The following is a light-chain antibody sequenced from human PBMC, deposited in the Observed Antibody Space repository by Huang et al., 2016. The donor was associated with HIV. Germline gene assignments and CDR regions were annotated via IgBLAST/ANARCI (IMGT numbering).Light chain of an antibody. J-gene: IGKJ2*01. CDR3: QQTFTAPPEDT. CDR2: GAS. Sequence: DIEMTQSPSSLSASIGDRVTISCRAGQNIKTYLNWFQQKPGEAPKLLVYGASYLHTGVPSRFSASGSGTYFTLTISSLQPEDFGTYFCQQTFTAPPEDTFGRGTKLEI. CDR1: QNIKTY. V-gene: IGKV1-39*01.